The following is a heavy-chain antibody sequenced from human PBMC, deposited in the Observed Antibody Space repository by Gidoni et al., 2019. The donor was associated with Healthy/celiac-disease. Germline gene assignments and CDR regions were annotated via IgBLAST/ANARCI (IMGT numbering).Heavy chain of an antibody. J-gene: IGHJ5*02. CDR2: IYYSGST. D-gene: IGHD6-19*01. CDR1: GGSISSSSYY. CDR3: ARHEGPSGWSIKNEYNWFDP. Sequence: QLQLQESGPGLVKPSETLSLTCTVSGGSISSSSYYWGWIRQPPGKGLEWIGRIYYSGSTFYHPSLQSRVPISVDPSKTPFSLKLSSVTAADTAVYYCARHEGPSGWSIKNEYNWFDPWGQGTLVTVSS. V-gene: IGHV4-39*01.